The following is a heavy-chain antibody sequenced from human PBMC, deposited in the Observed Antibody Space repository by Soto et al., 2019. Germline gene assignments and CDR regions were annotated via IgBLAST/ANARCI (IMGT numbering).Heavy chain of an antibody. CDR1: GGSISRYF. CDR3: ATYDSPYYYMDV. V-gene: IGHV4-59*13. CDR2: IYYSGST. Sequence: QVQLQESGPGLVKPSQTLSLTCTVSGGSISRYFWSWIRQPQGKGLQWIGHIYYSGSTDYNPSLKSRVAISVDASKTHFSLRLNSVTAADAAFYYCATYDSPYYYMDVWGKGTTVTVSS. J-gene: IGHJ6*03. D-gene: IGHD3-16*01.